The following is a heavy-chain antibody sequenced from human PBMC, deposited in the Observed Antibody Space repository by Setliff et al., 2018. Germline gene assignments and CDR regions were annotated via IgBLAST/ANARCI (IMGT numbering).Heavy chain of an antibody. CDR1: GFTFSSYS. J-gene: IGHJ4*02. CDR2: ISATSLNT. V-gene: IGHV3-48*01. CDR3: ARDNHGGAHDH. D-gene: IGHD2-21*01. Sequence: GESLRLSCAASGFTFSSYSMHWLRQAPGRGLEWVAYISATSLNTYYADSVKGRFTISRDNAEDSLYLQMNSLRADDTALYYCARDNHGGAHDHWGQGSLVTVSS.